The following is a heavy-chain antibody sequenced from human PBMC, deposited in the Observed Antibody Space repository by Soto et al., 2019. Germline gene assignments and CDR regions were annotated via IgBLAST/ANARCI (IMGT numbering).Heavy chain of an antibody. CDR1: GFTFSSYW. J-gene: IGHJ4*02. D-gene: IGHD6-13*01. CDR3: ARGRSSWYFTEDDY. V-gene: IGHV3-7*01. Sequence: GGSLRLSCAASGFTFSSYWMSWVRQAPGKGLEWVANIKQDGSEKYYVDSVKGRFTISRDNAKNSLYLQMNSLRAEDTAVYYCARGRSSWYFTEDDYWGQGTLVTVSS. CDR2: IKQDGSEK.